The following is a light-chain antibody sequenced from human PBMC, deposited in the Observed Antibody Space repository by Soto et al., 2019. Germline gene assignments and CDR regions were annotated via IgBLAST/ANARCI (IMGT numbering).Light chain of an antibody. V-gene: IGLV2-14*01. CDR3: NSYTTSTSFV. J-gene: IGLJ1*01. CDR2: DVT. CDR1: SNDIATYNF. Sequence: QSVLTQPASVSGSPGQSITISCTGTSNDIATYNFVSWYQQHPGKAPKLLIYDVTNRPSGVSDRFSGSKSGSTASLIISGLQAEDEADYYCNSYTTSTSFVFGTGTKVTVL.